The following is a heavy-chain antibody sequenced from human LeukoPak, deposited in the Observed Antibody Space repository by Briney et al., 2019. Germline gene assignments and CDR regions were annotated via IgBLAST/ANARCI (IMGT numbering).Heavy chain of an antibody. CDR1: GGTFSSYA. V-gene: IGHV1-2*02. D-gene: IGHD3-3*01. Sequence: GSSVKVSCKASGGTFSSYAISWVRQAPGQGLEWMGWINPNSGDTNYAQKFQGRVTMTRDTSITTVYMEVSSLRSDDTALYYCARDGGFDYWGQGTPVIVSS. CDR3: ARDGGFDY. J-gene: IGHJ4*02. CDR2: INPNSGDT.